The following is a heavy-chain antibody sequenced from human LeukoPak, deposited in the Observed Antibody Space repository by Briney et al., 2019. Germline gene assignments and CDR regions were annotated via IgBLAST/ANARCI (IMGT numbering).Heavy chain of an antibody. V-gene: IGHV1-2*02. J-gene: IGHJ3*02. CDR1: GYTFTGYY. CDR3: ARYYYGSGTPNAFDI. Sequence: ASVKVSCKASGYTFTGYYMHWVRQAPGQGLEWMGWINPNSGGTNYAQKFQGGVTMTRDTSISTAYMELSRLRSDDTAVYYCARYYYGSGTPNAFDIWGQGTMVTVSS. CDR2: INPNSGGT. D-gene: IGHD3-10*01.